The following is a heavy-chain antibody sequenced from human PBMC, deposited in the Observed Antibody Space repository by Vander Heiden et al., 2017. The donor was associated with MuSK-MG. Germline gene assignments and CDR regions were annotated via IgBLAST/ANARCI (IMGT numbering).Heavy chain of an antibody. CDR2: INYSGTT. J-gene: IGHJ4*02. V-gene: IGHV4-39*01. Sequence: QLQLQESGPGLGKPSETLSITCRVSGDSISGSTHSWAWIRQPPGKGLEWIGSINYSGTTNYHPSLKSRVTISVDTSKNQFSLKLSSVTAADTAVYYCARRKLYSNSSGFYWGQGTLVTVSS. CDR3: ARRKLYSNSSGFY. CDR1: GDSISGSTHS. D-gene: IGHD6-6*01.